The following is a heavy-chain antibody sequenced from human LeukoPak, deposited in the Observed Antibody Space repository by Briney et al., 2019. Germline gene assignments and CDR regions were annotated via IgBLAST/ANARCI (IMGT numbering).Heavy chain of an antibody. D-gene: IGHD6-13*01. V-gene: IGHV4-30-2*01. Sequence: SQTLSLTCGVSGGSVSSGGYSWNWIRQPPGKGLEWIGYIYHSGRPYYNPPLESRVTISLDTSKNQLSLNLSSVTAADTAVYHCARGSDSSWYYFDSWGQGTLVTVSS. CDR1: GGSVSSGGYS. CDR2: IYHSGRP. J-gene: IGHJ4*02. CDR3: ARGSDSSWYYFDS.